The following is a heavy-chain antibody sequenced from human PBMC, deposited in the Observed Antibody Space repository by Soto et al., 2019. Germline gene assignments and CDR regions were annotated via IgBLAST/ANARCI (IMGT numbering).Heavy chain of an antibody. V-gene: IGHV4-59*01. Sequence: SEPLSLTCTVSGGSISSYYWSWIRQPPGKGLEWIGYIYYSGSTNYNPSLKSRVTISVDTSKNQFSLKLSSVTAADTAVYYCARNYGDYEYWFDPWGQGTLVTVSS. J-gene: IGHJ5*02. D-gene: IGHD4-17*01. CDR2: IYYSGST. CDR3: ARNYGDYEYWFDP. CDR1: GGSISSYY.